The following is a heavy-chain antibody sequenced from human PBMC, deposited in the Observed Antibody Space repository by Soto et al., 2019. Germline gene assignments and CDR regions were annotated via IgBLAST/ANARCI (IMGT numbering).Heavy chain of an antibody. V-gene: IGHV3-30*18. CDR1: GFTFSSYG. CDR2: ISYDGSNK. D-gene: IGHD2-8*01. J-gene: IGHJ2*01. Sequence: QPGGSLRLSCAASGFTFSSYGMHWVRQAPGKGLEWVAVISYDGSNKYYADSVKGRFTISRDNSKNTLYLQMNSLRAEDTAVYYCAKVFANSLDWYFDLWGRGTLVTVSS. CDR3: AKVFANSLDWYFDL.